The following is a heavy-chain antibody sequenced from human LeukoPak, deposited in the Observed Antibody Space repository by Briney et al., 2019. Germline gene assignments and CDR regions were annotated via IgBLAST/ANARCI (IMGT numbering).Heavy chain of an antibody. J-gene: IGHJ4*02. CDR3: ARNGIRQDYYDSSGSADY. Sequence: ASVKVSCKASGYTFTGYYMYRVRQAPGQGLEWMGWINPNSGGTNYAQKFQGRVTMTRDTSISTAYMELSRLRSDDTAVYYCARNGIRQDYYDSSGSADYWGQGTLVTVSS. V-gene: IGHV1-2*02. CDR2: INPNSGGT. CDR1: GYTFTGYY. D-gene: IGHD3-22*01.